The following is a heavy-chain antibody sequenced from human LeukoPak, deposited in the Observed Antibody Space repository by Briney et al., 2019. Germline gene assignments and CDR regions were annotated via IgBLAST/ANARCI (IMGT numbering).Heavy chain of an antibody. V-gene: IGHV3-23*01. Sequence: EGSLRHSCAASGFTFINFAFSWVRQAPGKGLEWVSAISGSGGSTYYADSVKGRFTISRDNSKNSLYLQMNSLRTEDTALYYCAKGQTSRGATLDYAFDIWGNGTMFTVSS. D-gene: IGHD3-10*01. CDR2: ISGSGGST. CDR1: GFTFINFA. J-gene: IGHJ3*02. CDR3: AKGQTSRGATLDYAFDI.